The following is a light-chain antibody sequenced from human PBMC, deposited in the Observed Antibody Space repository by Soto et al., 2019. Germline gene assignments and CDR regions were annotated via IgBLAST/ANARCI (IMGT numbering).Light chain of an antibody. CDR2: AVS. V-gene: IGLV2-14*03. Sequence: QSALTQPASVSGSPGQSITISCSGTSSDIGSYDHVAWYQQFPGKGPKLIIYAVSDRPSGVSDRFSGSKSGISASLTISGLQTEDEADYYCISYTDRQSYLFGRATKVTVL. CDR1: SSDIGSYDH. CDR3: ISYTDRQSYL. J-gene: IGLJ1*01.